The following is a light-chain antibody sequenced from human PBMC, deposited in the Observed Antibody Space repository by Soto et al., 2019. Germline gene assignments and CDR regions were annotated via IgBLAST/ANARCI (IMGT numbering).Light chain of an antibody. V-gene: IGLV2-14*03. CDR2: DVS. CDR3: NSYASSSYPYV. J-gene: IGLJ1*01. Sequence: QSALTQPASVSGSPGQWITISCTGTSSDVGAYNFVYWYLQHPGTAPKLIIYDVSDRPSGVSDRFSASKSGNTASLTIAGLQAEDEADYHCNSYASSSYPYVFGTGTKLTVL. CDR1: SSDVGAYNF.